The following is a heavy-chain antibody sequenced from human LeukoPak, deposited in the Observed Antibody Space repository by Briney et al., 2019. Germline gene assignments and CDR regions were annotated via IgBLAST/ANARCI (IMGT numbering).Heavy chain of an antibody. CDR1: GGTFSSYA. CDR2: IIPIFGTA. Sequence: SVKVSCKASGGTFSSYAISWVRQAPGQGLEWMGRIIPIFGTANYAQKFQGRVTITTDESTGTAYMELSSLRSEDTAVYYCAREGSYYDSSGYFDYWGQGTLVTVSS. CDR3: AREGSYYDSSGYFDY. V-gene: IGHV1-69*05. J-gene: IGHJ4*02. D-gene: IGHD3-22*01.